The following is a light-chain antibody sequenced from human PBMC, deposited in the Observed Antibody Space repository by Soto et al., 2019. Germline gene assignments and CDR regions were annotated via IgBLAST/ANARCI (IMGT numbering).Light chain of an antibody. CDR1: QSVSSY. V-gene: IGKV3D-15*01. CDR3: QQYNNWPPIT. J-gene: IGKJ5*01. CDR2: DAS. Sequence: IVMTQSPATLSVSPWERATLSCRASQSVSSYLAWYQQKPGQAPRLLLYDASNRATGIPARFSGSGSGTDFTLTISGLQSEDFAVYYCQQYNNWPPITFGQGTRLEIK.